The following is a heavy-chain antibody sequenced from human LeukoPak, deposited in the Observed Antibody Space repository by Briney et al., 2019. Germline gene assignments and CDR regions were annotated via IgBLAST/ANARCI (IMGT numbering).Heavy chain of an antibody. J-gene: IGHJ5*02. D-gene: IGHD2-15*01. V-gene: IGHV4-34*01. CDR3: ARLLRVSSHNWFDP. CDR2: INHSGST. Sequence: PSETLSLTCAVYGGSFSGYYWSWIRQPPGKGLEWIGEINHSGSTNYNPSLKSRVTISVDTSKNQFSLKLSSVTAADTAVYYCARLLRVSSHNWFDPWGQGTLVTVSS. CDR1: GGSFSGYY.